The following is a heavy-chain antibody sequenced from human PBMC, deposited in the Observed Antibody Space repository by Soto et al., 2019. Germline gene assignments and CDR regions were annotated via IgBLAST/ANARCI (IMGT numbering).Heavy chain of an antibody. Sequence: VGSLRLSCGASGFTFSTHVMNWFRQAPGMGLEWVSTVSHSAGSTYYAESVKGRFTISRDNSKNTLYLQMNNLRAEDTGRYYCVTESSSGTTLDYCGQRTLVTVS. CDR2: VSHSAGST. D-gene: IGHD3-22*01. CDR1: GFTFSTHV. J-gene: IGHJ4*02. V-gene: IGHV3-23*01. CDR3: VTESSSGTTLDY.